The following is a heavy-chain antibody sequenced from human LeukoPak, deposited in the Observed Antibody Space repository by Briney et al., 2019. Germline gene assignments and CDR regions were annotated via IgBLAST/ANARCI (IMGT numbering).Heavy chain of an antibody. CDR1: GGSFSGYY. J-gene: IGHJ3*02. CDR2: INHSGST. CDR3: VRDVESDIVVVPAASHAFDI. D-gene: IGHD2-2*01. V-gene: IGHV4-34*01. Sequence: PSETLSLTCAVYGGSFSGYYWSWIRQPPGKGLEWIGEINHSGSTNYKPSLKSRVTISVDTSKNQFSLKLSSVTAADTAVYYCVRDVESDIVVVPAASHAFDIWGQGTMVTVSS.